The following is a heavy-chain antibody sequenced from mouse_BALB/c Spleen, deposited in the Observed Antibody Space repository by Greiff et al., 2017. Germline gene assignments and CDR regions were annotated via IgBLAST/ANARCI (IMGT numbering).Heavy chain of an antibody. J-gene: IGHJ4*01. CDR3: ERGDRFCAMDY. CDR2: ILPGSGST. CDR1: GYTFSSYW. Sequence: VQLQQSGAELMKPGASVKISCKATGYTFSSYWIEWVKQRPGHGLEWIGEILPGSGSTNYNEKFKGKATFTADTSSNTAYMQLSSLTSEDSAVYYCERGDRFCAMDYWGQGTSDTVSS. V-gene: IGHV1-9*01. D-gene: IGHD2-14*01.